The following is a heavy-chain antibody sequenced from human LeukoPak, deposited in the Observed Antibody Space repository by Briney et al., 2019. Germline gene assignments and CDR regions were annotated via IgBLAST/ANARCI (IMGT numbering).Heavy chain of an antibody. J-gene: IGHJ4*02. CDR1: GFTLSSYG. Sequence: PGGSLRLSCAASGFTLSSYGMHWVRQAPGKGLEWVAVISYDGSNTYYADSVKGRFTISRDNSENTLFLQMNSLRTEDTAVYYCAKKAPGADWCVVYWGQGTLVTVSS. V-gene: IGHV3-30*18. CDR2: ISYDGSNT. CDR3: AKKAPGADWCVVY. D-gene: IGHD2-8*02.